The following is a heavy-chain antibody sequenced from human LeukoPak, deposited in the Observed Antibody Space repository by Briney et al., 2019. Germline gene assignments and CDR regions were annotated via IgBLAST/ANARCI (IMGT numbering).Heavy chain of an antibody. D-gene: IGHD3-22*01. CDR1: GFTFSSYE. V-gene: IGHV3-48*03. CDR2: ISSSGGTI. Sequence: GGSLRLSCAASGFTFSSYEMNWVRQAPGKGLQWVSYISSSGGTIYYADSVRGRFTISRDNAKNSLYLQMNSLRAEDTAVYYCARQYYYDSSGYYDAYFQHWGQGTLVTVSS. CDR3: ARQYYYDSSGYYDAYFQH. J-gene: IGHJ1*01.